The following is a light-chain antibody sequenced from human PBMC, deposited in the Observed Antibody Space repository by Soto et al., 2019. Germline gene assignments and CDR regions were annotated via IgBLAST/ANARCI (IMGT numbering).Light chain of an antibody. CDR1: QSISSY. Sequence: EIVLTQSPATLSLTPGERATLSCRASQSISSYLSWYQQKPGQAPRLLIYDASNRATGIPARFSGSGSGTDFTLTISSLEPEDFAVYYCQQYLITPWTFGQGTKVDI. CDR3: QQYLITPWT. J-gene: IGKJ1*01. CDR2: DAS. V-gene: IGKV3-11*01.